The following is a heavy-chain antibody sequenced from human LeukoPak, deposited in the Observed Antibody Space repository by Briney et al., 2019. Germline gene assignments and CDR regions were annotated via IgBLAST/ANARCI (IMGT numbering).Heavy chain of an antibody. CDR2: IKSKTDGGTT. CDR3: TTAFSYSSSHYYYYMDV. J-gene: IGHJ6*03. CDR1: GFTFSNAW. Sequence: GGSLRLSCAASGFTFSNAWMSWVRQAPGKGLEWVGRIKSKTDGGTTDYAAPVKGRFTISRDDSKNTLYLQMNSLKTEDTAVYYCTTAFSYSSSHYYYYMDVWGKGTTVTVSS. V-gene: IGHV3-15*01. D-gene: IGHD6-13*01.